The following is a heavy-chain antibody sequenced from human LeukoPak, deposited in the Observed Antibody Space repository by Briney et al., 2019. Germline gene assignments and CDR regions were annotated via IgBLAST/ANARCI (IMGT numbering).Heavy chain of an antibody. V-gene: IGHV6-1*01. D-gene: IGHD1/OR15-1a*01. J-gene: IGHJ6*02. CDR2: TNYRSKWCT. CDR1: GDSVSSNSAA. Sequence: SQTLSLTCAISGDSVSSNSAAWNWIRQSPSRGLEWLGRTNYRSKWCTEYAVSVESRITINPDTSRNQVSLQLNSVTPEDTAVYYCARGRSSTGITRYGMDVWGQGTTVTVSS. CDR3: ARGRSSTGITRYGMDV.